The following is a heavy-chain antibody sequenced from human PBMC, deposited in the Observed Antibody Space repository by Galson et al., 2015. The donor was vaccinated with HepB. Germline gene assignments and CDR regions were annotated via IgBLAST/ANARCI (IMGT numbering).Heavy chain of an antibody. J-gene: IGHJ4*02. CDR3: ATTRDGYNGY. Sequence: SLRLSCAASGFTFSSYAMHWVRQAPGKGLEYVSAISSNGGSTYYANSVKGRFTISRDNSKNTLYLQMGSLRAEDMAVYYCATTRDGYNGYWGQGTLVTVSS. D-gene: IGHD5-24*01. CDR2: ISSNGGST. V-gene: IGHV3-64*01. CDR1: GFTFSSYA.